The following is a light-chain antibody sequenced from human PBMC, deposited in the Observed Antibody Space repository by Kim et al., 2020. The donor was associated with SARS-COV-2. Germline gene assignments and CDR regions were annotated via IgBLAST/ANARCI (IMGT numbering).Light chain of an antibody. CDR2: GAS. CDR3: QQYNNWPPFT. J-gene: IGKJ1*01. CDR1: QSVSSN. Sequence: SPGESTPLSCRASQSVSSNLAWYQQKPGQAPRLLIYGASTRATGIPARFSGSGSGTEFTLTISSLQSEDFAVYYCQQYNNWPPFTFGQGTKVDIK. V-gene: IGKV3-15*01.